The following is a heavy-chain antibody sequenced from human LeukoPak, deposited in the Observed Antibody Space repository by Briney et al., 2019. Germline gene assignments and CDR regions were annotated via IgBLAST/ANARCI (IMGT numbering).Heavy chain of an antibody. J-gene: IGHJ4*02. CDR3: ARVSANYYDSSGYSRAIFDH. V-gene: IGHV4-61*02. CDR1: GGSISSGSYY. Sequence: KSSQTLSLTCTVSGGSISSGSYYWSWIRQPAGKVLEWIGRIYTSGSTNYNPSLNSRVTISVDTSKNQFSLKLSSVTAADTAVYYCARVSANYYDSSGYSRAIFDHWGQGTLVTVSS. D-gene: IGHD3-22*01. CDR2: IYTSGST.